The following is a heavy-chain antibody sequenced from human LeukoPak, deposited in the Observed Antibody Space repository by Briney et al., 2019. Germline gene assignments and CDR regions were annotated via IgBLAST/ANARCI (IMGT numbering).Heavy chain of an antibody. V-gene: IGHV4-4*07. CDR1: GGSISSYY. CDR2: IYTSGST. CDR3: ARDTTRWLQPSYYYYMDV. J-gene: IGHJ6*03. D-gene: IGHD5-24*01. Sequence: SSETLSLTCTVSGGSISSYYWSWIQQLAGKGLEWIGRIYTSGSTNYNPSLKSRVTMSVDTSKNQFSLKLSSVTAADTAVYYCARDTTRWLQPSYYYYMDVWGKGTTVTVSS.